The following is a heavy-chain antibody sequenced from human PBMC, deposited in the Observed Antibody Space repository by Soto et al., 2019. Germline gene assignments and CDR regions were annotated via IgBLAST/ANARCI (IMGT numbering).Heavy chain of an antibody. J-gene: IGHJ4*02. Sequence: ASVKVSCKASGYTFTLYAMHWVRQAPGQRLEWMGWINAANGNTKSSQKFQGRVTFTRDTSASTGYMELSTLNSADTAVYYCARAQRRDYDFWSGYSQGFDYWGQGTPVTVSS. CDR1: GYTFTLYA. CDR3: ARAQRRDYDFWSGYSQGFDY. CDR2: INAANGNT. V-gene: IGHV1-3*01. D-gene: IGHD3-3*01.